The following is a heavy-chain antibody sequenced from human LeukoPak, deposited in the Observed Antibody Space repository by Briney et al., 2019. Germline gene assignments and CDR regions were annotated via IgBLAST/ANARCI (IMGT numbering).Heavy chain of an antibody. CDR1: GYTLTELS. D-gene: IGHD6-19*01. J-gene: IGHJ4*02. CDR3: ATAYSSGPDTYYFDY. V-gene: IGHV1-24*01. Sequence: ASVKVSCKVSGYTLTELSMHWVRQAPGKGLEWMGGFDPEDGETIYAQKLQGRVTMTEDTSTDTAYMELSSLRSEDTAVYYCATAYSSGPDTYYFDYWGQGTLVTVSS. CDR2: FDPEDGET.